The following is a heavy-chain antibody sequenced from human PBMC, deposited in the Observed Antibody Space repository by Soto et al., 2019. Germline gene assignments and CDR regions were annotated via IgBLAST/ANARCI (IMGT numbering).Heavy chain of an antibody. Sequence: QVQLVQSGAEVKMPGASVRVSCKSSGYPFTHYGITWIRQAPGQGLEWMGWISPFNGNTNYGQTVQGRVTLTTETATSTVYMELRSLRSDATAAYYCARDQSFDRTYYYGIDVWGQGTTVTVSS. CDR2: ISPFNGNT. CDR1: GYPFTHYG. CDR3: ARDQSFDRTYYYGIDV. V-gene: IGHV1-18*01. J-gene: IGHJ6*02.